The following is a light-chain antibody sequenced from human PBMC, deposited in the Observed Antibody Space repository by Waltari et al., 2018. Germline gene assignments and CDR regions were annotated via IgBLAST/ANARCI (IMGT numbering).Light chain of an antibody. Sequence: QSALTQPASVSRSHGKSITFSCTGTSSDDWNYNLVYWYQHYAGEAPKLMIYEVTKRPPGVSNRFSGAKSGNTASLTISGLQTEDEGDYYCCSYAGSYSLVFGEGTKLTVL. CDR1: SSDDWNYNL. CDR2: EVT. J-gene: IGLJ2*01. V-gene: IGLV2-23*02. CDR3: CSYAGSYSLV.